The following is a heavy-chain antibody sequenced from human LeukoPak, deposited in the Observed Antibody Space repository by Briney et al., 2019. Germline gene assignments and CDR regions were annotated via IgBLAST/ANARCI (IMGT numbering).Heavy chain of an antibody. J-gene: IGHJ1*01. CDR1: GFTFSSYG. Sequence: VQPGGSLRLSCAASGFTFSSYGMHWVRQAPGKGLEWVAFIRYDGSNKYYADSVKGRFTISRDNSKNTLYLQMNSLRAEDTAVYYCARSSGESGWATAEYFQHWGQGTLVTVSS. V-gene: IGHV3-30*02. CDR3: ARSSGESGWATAEYFQH. D-gene: IGHD6-19*01. CDR2: IRYDGSNK.